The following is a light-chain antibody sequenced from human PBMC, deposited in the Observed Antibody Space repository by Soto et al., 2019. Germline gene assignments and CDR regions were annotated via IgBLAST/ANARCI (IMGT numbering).Light chain of an antibody. CDR1: VSVFYKSNNKNY. Sequence: DIVMTPSPDSLALSLGYRSTINCTSSVSVFYKSNNKNYLAWYQQKPGQPPKLLIYWASTRESGVPDRFSGSGSGTDFTLTISSLQAEDVAVYYCQQYYSTPWTFGQGTKVDI. J-gene: IGKJ1*01. CDR3: QQYYSTPWT. CDR2: WAS. V-gene: IGKV4-1*01.